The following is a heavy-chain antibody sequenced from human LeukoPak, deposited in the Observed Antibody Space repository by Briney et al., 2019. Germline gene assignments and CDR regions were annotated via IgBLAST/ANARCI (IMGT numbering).Heavy chain of an antibody. D-gene: IGHD3-22*01. CDR2: IIPIFGTA. V-gene: IGHV1-69*05. Sequence: SVKVSCKASGGTFSSYAISWVRQAPGQGLEWMGGIIPIFGTANYAQKFQGRVTITTDESTSTAYMELSSLRSEDTAVYYCAAPDGGDSSGYYHYWGQGTLVTVSS. CDR3: AAPDGGDSSGYYHY. CDR1: GGTFSSYA. J-gene: IGHJ4*02.